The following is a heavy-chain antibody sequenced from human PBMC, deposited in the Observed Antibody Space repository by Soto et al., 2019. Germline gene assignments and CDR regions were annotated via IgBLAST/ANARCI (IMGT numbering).Heavy chain of an antibody. CDR2: IYYSGST. CDR1: GGSISSYY. V-gene: IGHV4-59*08. Sequence: PSETLSLTCTVSGGSISSYYWSWIRQPPGKGLEWIGYIYYSGSTNYNPSPKSRVTISIDTSKKQFSLKLSSVTAADTAVYYCARHAEIRKYNWFDPWGQGTLVTVSS. CDR3: ARHAEIRKYNWFDP. J-gene: IGHJ5*02.